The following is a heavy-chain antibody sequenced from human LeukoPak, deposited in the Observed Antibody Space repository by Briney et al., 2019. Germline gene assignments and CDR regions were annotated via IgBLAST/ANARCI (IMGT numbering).Heavy chain of an antibody. V-gene: IGHV4-38-2*02. CDR3: TRGVALSDHGIIDS. D-gene: IGHD1-1*01. J-gene: IGHJ4*02. CDR1: GYSASSGLF. CDR2: IYHNGIT. Sequence: SETLSLICTVSGYSASSGLFWGWIRQPPGKELEWVATIYHNGITHYNPSLKSRVTISVDTSKNQFSLKMSSVTAADTAVYYCTRGVALSDHGIIDSWGQGTLATVSS.